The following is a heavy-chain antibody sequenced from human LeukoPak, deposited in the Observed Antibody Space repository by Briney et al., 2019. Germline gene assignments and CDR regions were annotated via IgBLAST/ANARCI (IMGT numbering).Heavy chain of an antibody. D-gene: IGHD6-6*01. Sequence: SVKVSCKASGGTFSSYAISWVRQAPGQGLEWMGGIIAIFGTANYAQKFQGRVTITAGKSTSTAHMELSSLRSEDTAVYYCARGVRSSIAARPDYYYYMDVWGKGTTVTVSS. V-gene: IGHV1-69*06. J-gene: IGHJ6*03. CDR2: IIAIFGTA. CDR3: ARGVRSSIAARPDYYYYMDV. CDR1: GGTFSSYA.